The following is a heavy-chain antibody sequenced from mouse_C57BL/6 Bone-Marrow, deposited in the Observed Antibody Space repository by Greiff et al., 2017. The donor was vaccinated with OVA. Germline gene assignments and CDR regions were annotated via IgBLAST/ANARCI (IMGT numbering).Heavy chain of an antibody. CDR2: IYPGSGNT. Sequence: VQLQQSGAELVRPGASVKLSCKASGYTFTDYYIHWVKQRPGQGLEWIARIYPGSGNTYYNEKFKGKGTLTAEKSSSTAYMQLSSLTSEDSAVYFCARSDGSMAWFAYWGQGTLVTVSA. D-gene: IGHD1-1*01. J-gene: IGHJ3*01. CDR1: GYTFTDYY. CDR3: ARSDGSMAWFAY. V-gene: IGHV1-76*01.